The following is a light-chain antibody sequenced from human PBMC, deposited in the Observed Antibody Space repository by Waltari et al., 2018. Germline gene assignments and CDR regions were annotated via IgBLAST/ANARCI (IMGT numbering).Light chain of an antibody. V-gene: IGLV2-14*01. CDR3: SSQSSNDVVL. J-gene: IGLJ2*01. CDR2: DVS. Sequence: QSALTQPASVSGSPGQSVTIFCAGTSNHVLGYNSVSWYQEHPGQAPRVIIYDVSDRPSGVSDRFSGSKSGNTASLTISGLQAEDEADYYCSSQSSNDVVLFGGGTKLTVL. CDR1: SNHVLGYNS.